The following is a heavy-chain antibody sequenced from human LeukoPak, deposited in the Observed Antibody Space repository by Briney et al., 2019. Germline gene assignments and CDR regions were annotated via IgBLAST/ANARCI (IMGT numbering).Heavy chain of an antibody. CDR2: IKQDGSEK. J-gene: IGHJ4*02. V-gene: IGHV3-7*01. CDR1: GFTFSRYW. D-gene: IGHD1-14*01. Sequence: GGSLRLSCAASGFTFSRYWMSWVRQAPGKGLEWVANIKQDGSEKYYVDSVKGRFTISRDNAKNSLYLQMNSLRAEDTAVYYCAREGITSGVNLDYWGQGILVTVSS. CDR3: AREGITSGVNLDY.